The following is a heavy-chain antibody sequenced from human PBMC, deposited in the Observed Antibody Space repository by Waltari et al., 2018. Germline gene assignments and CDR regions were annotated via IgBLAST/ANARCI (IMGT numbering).Heavy chain of an antibody. CDR3: ASRVGQLDPGGYGMDV. D-gene: IGHD6-13*01. CDR2: IYHSGST. V-gene: IGHV4-4*02. CDR1: GGSISSSNW. J-gene: IGHJ6*02. Sequence: QVQLQESGPGLVKPSGTLSLTCAVSGGSISSSNWWGWVRQPPGKGLEGIGEIYHSGSTNYNPSLKSRVTISVDKSKNQFSLKLSSVTAADTAVYYCASRVGQLDPGGYGMDVWGQGTTVTVSS.